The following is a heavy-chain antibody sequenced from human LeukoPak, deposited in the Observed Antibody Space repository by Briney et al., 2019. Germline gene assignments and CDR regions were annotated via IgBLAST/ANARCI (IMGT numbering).Heavy chain of an antibody. CDR1: GLRFGSFW. D-gene: IGHD3-10*01. J-gene: IGHJ4*02. CDR2: INQDGSEK. Sequence: GGSLRLSCAVSGLRFGSFWMSWVRQAPGKGLEWVANINQDGSEKYYVDSVKGRFTISRDNAKNSLYLQMNSLRAEDTAVYYCASKRGYGSGSYPLDYWGQGTLVTVSS. V-gene: IGHV3-7*01. CDR3: ASKRGYGSGSYPLDY.